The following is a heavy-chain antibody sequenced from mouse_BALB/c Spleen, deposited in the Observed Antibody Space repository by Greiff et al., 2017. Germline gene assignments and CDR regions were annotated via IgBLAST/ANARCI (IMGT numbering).Heavy chain of an antibody. CDR3: ARGYYRYDVDY. V-gene: IGHV1-69*01. CDR1: GYTFTDYW. J-gene: IGHJ2*01. CDR2: IDTSDSYT. Sequence: QVQLQQSGAELVMPGASVKMSCKASGYTFTDYWMHWVKQRPGQGLEWIGAIDTSDSYTSYNQKFKGKATLTVDESSSTAYMQLSSLTSEDSAVYYCARGYYRYDVDYWGQGTTLTVSS. D-gene: IGHD2-14*01.